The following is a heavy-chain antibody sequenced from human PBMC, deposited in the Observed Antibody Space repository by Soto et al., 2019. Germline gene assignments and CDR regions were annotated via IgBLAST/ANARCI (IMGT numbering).Heavy chain of an antibody. Sequence: GGSLRLSCAASGFTFSSYGMHWVRQAPGKGLEWVAVISYDGSNKYYADSVKGRFTISRDNSKNTLYLQMNSLRAEDTAVYYCAKGRGVLAAADRTFDYWGQGTLVTVSS. J-gene: IGHJ4*02. CDR1: GFTFSSYG. CDR2: ISYDGSNK. D-gene: IGHD6-13*01. CDR3: AKGRGVLAAADRTFDY. V-gene: IGHV3-30*18.